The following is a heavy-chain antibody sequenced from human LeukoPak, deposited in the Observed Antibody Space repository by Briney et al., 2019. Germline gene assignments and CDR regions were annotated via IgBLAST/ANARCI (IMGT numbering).Heavy chain of an antibody. Sequence: GGSLRLSCAASGFTVSSNYMSWVRQAPGKGLEWVSVIYSGGSTYYADSVKGRFTISRDDSKSTLYLQMDSLRVDDTAVYFCARDSVGIPTDFDFWGQGTLVTVSS. CDR1: GFTVSSNY. J-gene: IGHJ4*02. CDR3: ARDSVGIPTDFDF. V-gene: IGHV3-53*01. D-gene: IGHD1-26*01. CDR2: IYSGGST.